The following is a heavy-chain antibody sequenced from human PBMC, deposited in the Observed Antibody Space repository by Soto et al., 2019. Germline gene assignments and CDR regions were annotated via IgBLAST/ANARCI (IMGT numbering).Heavy chain of an antibody. CDR2: IIPIFGTA. V-gene: IGHV1-69*13. CDR3: ARGLNYYDSSGYHGY. J-gene: IGHJ4*02. CDR1: GGTFSSYA. D-gene: IGHD3-22*01. Sequence: ASVKVSCKASGGTFSSYAISWVRQAPGQGLEWMGGIIPIFGTANYAQKFQGRVTITADESTSTAYMELSSLRSEDTAVYYCARGLNYYDSSGYHGYWGQGTLVTVSS.